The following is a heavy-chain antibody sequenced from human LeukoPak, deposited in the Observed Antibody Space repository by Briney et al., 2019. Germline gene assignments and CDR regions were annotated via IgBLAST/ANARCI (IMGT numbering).Heavy chain of an antibody. D-gene: IGHD6-13*01. V-gene: IGHV4-34*01. CDR3: ARGLSIAAAGTGYAFDI. CDR2: INHSGST. Sequence: SETLSLTCAVYGGSFSGYYWSWIRHPPGKGLEWIGEINHSGSTNYNPSLKSRVTMSVDTSKNQFSLKVSSVTAADTAVYYCARGLSIAAAGTGYAFDIWGQGTMVTVSS. CDR1: GGSFSGYY. J-gene: IGHJ3*02.